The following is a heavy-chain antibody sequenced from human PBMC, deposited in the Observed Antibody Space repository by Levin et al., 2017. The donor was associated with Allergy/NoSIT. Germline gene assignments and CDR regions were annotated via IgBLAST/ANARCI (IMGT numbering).Heavy chain of an antibody. D-gene: IGHD6-19*01. CDR1: GFTFSDYY. CDR2: ISSTSIYT. Sequence: TGGSLRLSCAASGFTFSDYYMSWIRQAPGKGLEWVSYISSTSIYTNYADSVKGRFTISRDNAKNSLYLQMNSLRAEDTAVYYCARGAVAGTENWFDPWGQGTLVTVSS. V-gene: IGHV3-11*05. CDR3: ARGAVAGTENWFDP. J-gene: IGHJ5*02.